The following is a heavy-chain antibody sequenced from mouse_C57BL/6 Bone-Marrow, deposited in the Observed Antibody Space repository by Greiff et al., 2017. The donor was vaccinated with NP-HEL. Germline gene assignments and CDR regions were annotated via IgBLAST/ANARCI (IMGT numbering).Heavy chain of an antibody. Sequence: QVQLKESGPGILQPSQTLSLTCSFSGFSLSTFGMGVGWIRQPSGKGLEWLAHIWWDDDKYYNPALKSRLTISKDTSKNQVFLKIANVDTADTATYYCARISVITTVVGTWYFDYWGQGTTLTVSS. J-gene: IGHJ2*01. V-gene: IGHV8-8*01. CDR1: GFSLSTFGMG. CDR3: ARISVITTVVGTWYFDY. D-gene: IGHD1-1*01. CDR2: IWWDDDK.